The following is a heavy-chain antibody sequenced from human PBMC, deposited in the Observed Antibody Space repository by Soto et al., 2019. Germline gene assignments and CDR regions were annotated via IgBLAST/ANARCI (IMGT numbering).Heavy chain of an antibody. CDR3: IRGGSPYYYDY. CDR1: GFIFSGSA. CDR2: ILSKAGNYAT. Sequence: EVQLVESGGGLVQPGGSLKLSCAASGFIFSGSAVHWVRQASGKGLEWVGRILSKAGNYATAYPASMKGRFTISRDESENTAFLQRNSLKTEDTAVYYCIRGGSPYYYDYCGQGTLGGVSS. V-gene: IGHV3-73*01. J-gene: IGHJ4*02.